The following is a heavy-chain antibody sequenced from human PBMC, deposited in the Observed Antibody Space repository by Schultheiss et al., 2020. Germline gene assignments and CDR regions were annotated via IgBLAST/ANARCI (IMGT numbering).Heavy chain of an antibody. CDR1: GGSISSGGYY. D-gene: IGHD3-22*01. CDR3: AKDLDYYDSSGYYYAEYFQH. CDR2: IYYSGST. V-gene: IGHV4-31*03. Sequence: SQTLSLTCTVSGGSISSGGYYWSWIRQHPGKGLEWIGYIYYSGSTYYNPSLKSRVTISVDKSKNQFSLKLSSVTAADTAVYYCAKDLDYYDSSGYYYAEYFQHWGPGTLVTVSS. J-gene: IGHJ1*01.